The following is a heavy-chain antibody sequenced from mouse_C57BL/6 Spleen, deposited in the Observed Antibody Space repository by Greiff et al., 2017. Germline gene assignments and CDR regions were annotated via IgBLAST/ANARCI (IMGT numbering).Heavy chain of an antibody. V-gene: IGHV2-2*01. CDR2: ICSGGST. J-gene: IGHJ4*01. CDR3: ARNSPTVVAPFAIDY. CDR1: GFSLTSYG. Sequence: VQLQQSGPGLVQPSQCLSITCTVSGFSLTSYGVHWVRQSPGKGLEWLGVICSGGSTDYNATFISRLSISKDNSKSQVFSKMNSLHADDTAIYYCARNSPTVVAPFAIDYWGQGTTVTGSS. D-gene: IGHD1-1*01.